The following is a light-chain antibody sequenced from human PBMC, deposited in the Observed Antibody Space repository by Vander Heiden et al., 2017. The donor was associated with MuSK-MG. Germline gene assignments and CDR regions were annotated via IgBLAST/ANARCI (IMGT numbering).Light chain of an antibody. CDR2: DVS. Sequence: QSPLTPPASVSGSPGRSLPISCTVTSRDVGGDNYVSWYQQHPGKAPKLMIEDVSKRPSGVSNRFSGAKAGNTASLTISGLQAEDEADYYCSSYTSSSALVFGGGTKLTVL. CDR1: SRDVGGDNY. CDR3: SSYTSSSALV. J-gene: IGLJ2*01. V-gene: IGLV2-14*01.